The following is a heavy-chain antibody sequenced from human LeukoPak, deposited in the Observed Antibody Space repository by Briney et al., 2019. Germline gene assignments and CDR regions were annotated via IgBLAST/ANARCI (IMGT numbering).Heavy chain of an antibody. J-gene: IGHJ4*02. CDR1: GFTFSSYA. V-gene: IGHV3-23*01. D-gene: IGHD2-15*01. Sequence: GGSLRLPCAASGFTFSSYAMSWVRQAPGKGLEWVSAISSSGGGTYHADSVKGRFTISRDNSKNTLYLQMNSLRAEDTAIYYCAKRSLGAVAYFDYWGQGTLVTVSS. CDR2: ISSSGGGT. CDR3: AKRSLGAVAYFDY.